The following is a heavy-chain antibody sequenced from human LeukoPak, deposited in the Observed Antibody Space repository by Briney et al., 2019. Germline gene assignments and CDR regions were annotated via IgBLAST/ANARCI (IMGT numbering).Heavy chain of an antibody. CDR1: GFTFRNYW. CDR3: AKVDYGGFDY. D-gene: IGHD4-23*01. J-gene: IGHJ4*02. V-gene: IGHV3-74*01. CDR2: INSDGTYT. Sequence: QSGGSLRLSCAASGFTFRNYWMHWVRQAPGKGLVWVSRINSDGTYTNYADSVKGRFTISRDNAKNTLYLQMNSLRAEDTAVYYCAKVDYGGFDYWGQGTLVTVSS.